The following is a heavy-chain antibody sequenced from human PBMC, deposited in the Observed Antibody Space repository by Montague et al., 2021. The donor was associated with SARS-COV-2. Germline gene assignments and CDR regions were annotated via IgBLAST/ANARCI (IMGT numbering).Heavy chain of an antibody. D-gene: IGHD3-10*01. V-gene: IGHV4-39*07. J-gene: IGHJ6*02. Sequence: SETLSLTCTVSGGSITTFPYNWGWIRRPPGKGLEWIGNMYYSGSTYYNPSLKSRVTISIDTSKNQSSLQLSSVTAADTAVYYCARDDIVLQGVTKGMDVWGQGTTVTVSS. CDR1: GGSITTFPYN. CDR2: MYYSGST. CDR3: ARDDIVLQGVTKGMDV.